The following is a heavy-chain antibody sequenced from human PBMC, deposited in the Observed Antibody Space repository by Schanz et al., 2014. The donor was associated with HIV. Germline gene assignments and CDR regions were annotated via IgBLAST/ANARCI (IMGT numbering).Heavy chain of an antibody. V-gene: IGHV3-7*01. D-gene: IGHD1-1*01. CDR3: ARENWDVAIGYS. CDR1: GFAVSGNY. Sequence: EVQLLESGGGLVKPGGSRRLSCAASGFAVSGNYMSWVRQAPGKGLEWVAHIKTDGSEQRYVDSVKGRFTISRDNAKNSVYLQMNSLRGEDTAVYYCARENWDVAIGYSWGQGVLVIVSA. CDR2: IKTDGSEQ. J-gene: IGHJ5*02.